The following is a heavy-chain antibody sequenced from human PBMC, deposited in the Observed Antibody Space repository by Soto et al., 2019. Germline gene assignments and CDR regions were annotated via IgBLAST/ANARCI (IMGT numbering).Heavy chain of an antibody. CDR3: ARHCLDSSPFDY. CDR1: GFTLSSFL. Sequence: LRLSCAASGFTLSSFLLSWVRQAPGGALECAATVKDDGTETYHVDSVRGRFTSSRDNAKYSLILQMHTLRVEDTAIYYCARHCLDSSPFDYWGPGTLVTVSS. D-gene: IGHD3-22*01. CDR2: VKDDGTET. V-gene: IGHV3-7*03. J-gene: IGHJ4*02.